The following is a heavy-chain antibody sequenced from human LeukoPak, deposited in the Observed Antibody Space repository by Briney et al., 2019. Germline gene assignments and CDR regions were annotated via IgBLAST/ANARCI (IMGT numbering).Heavy chain of an antibody. J-gene: IGHJ4*02. Sequence: ASVKVSCKASGYTFTSYGISWVRQTPGQGLEWMGRIIPILGIANYAQKFQGRVTITAGKSTSTAYMELSSLRSEDTAVYYCAREMGDSSGYYYYFDYWGQGTLVTVSS. CDR2: IIPILGIA. D-gene: IGHD3-22*01. CDR3: AREMGDSSGYYYYFDY. V-gene: IGHV1-69*04. CDR1: GYTFTSYG.